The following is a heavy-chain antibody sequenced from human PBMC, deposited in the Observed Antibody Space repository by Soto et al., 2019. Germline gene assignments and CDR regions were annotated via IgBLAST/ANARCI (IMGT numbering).Heavy chain of an antibody. J-gene: IGHJ6*02. V-gene: IGHV3-30-3*01. D-gene: IGHD3-16*01. CDR3: ARDLGFTPSYYYYGMDV. CDR1: GFTFSSYA. Sequence: GGSLRLSCAASGFTFSSYAMRWVRQAPGKGLEWVAVISYDGSNKYYADSVKGRFTISRDNSKNTLYLQMNSLRAEDTAVYYCARDLGFTPSYYYYGMDVWGQGTTVTVSS. CDR2: ISYDGSNK.